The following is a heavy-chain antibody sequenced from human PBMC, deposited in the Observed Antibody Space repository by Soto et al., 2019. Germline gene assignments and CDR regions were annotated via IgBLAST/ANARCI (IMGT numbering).Heavy chain of an antibody. CDR1: GYTFFTYD. CDR3: ARHHGPTTSENWFDP. CDR2: ISTYSGDT. J-gene: IGHJ5*02. D-gene: IGHD5-12*01. V-gene: IGHV1-18*01. Sequence: QGHLVQSGVEVKTPGASVKVSCQASGYTFFTYDISWVRQAPGQGLEWMGWISTYSGDTKYAQKFQGRVTMTTDTSTTTAYLELSSLRSEDTDVYYCARHHGPTTSENWFDPWGQGTLVTVYS.